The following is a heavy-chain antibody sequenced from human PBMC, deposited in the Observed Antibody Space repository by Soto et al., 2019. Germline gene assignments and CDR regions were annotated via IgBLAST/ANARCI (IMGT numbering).Heavy chain of an antibody. CDR2: IYYSGTT. V-gene: IGHV4-59*12. D-gene: IGHD1-20*01. Sequence: PSETLSLTCTVSGGSITNYYWSWIRQPPGKGLEWIGYIYYSGTTNYNPSLKSRVTISVDTSKNQFSLKLSSVTAADTAVYYCARYNAKAEYFQHWGQGTLVTVSS. CDR3: ARYNAKAEYFQH. CDR1: GGSITNYY. J-gene: IGHJ1*01.